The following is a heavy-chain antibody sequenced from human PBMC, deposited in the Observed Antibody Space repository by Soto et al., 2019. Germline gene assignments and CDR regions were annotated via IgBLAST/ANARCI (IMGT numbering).Heavy chain of an antibody. CDR3: ARGHYYYGMDV. Sequence: TLSLPGTVAKGSVSIGTYSWSWVRQAPGKGLEWIGYIYYSGTTYYTPSLKSRLTMSMDRANDHFSLNLTSVTAADTAVYFCARGHYYYGMDVWGQGITVTVS. J-gene: IGHJ6*02. V-gene: IGHV4-30-2*01. CDR2: IYYSGTT. CDR1: KGSVSIGTYS.